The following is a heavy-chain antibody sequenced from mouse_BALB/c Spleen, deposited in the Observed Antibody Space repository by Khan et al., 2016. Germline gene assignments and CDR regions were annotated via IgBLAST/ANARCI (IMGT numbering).Heavy chain of an antibody. Sequence: VELVESGAELVRPGSSVKISCKASDYAFSRYWMNWVKQRPGQGLEWIGQIYPGDGDPNYNGKFKGKATLTADKSSSTAYMQLSSLTSEDSAVYFCAGGTAFAYWGQGTLVTVSA. CDR1: DYAFSRYW. CDR2: IYPGDGDP. CDR3: AGGTAFAY. V-gene: IGHV1-80*01. D-gene: IGHD1-1*01. J-gene: IGHJ3*01.